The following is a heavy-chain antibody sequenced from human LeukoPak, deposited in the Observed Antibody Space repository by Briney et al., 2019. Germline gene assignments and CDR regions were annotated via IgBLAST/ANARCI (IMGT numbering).Heavy chain of an antibody. J-gene: IGHJ4*02. CDR2: IYYSGST. CDR1: GGSISSSSYY. CDR3: ARGGWGLVILTGLCFDY. Sequence: SETLSPTCTVSGGSISSSSYYWGWIRQPPGKGLEWIGSIYYSGSTNYNPSLKSRVTMPVDTSKNQFSLKLNSMTAADTAVYYCARGGWGLVILTGLCFDYWGQGNLVTVSS. D-gene: IGHD3-9*01. V-gene: IGHV4-39*07.